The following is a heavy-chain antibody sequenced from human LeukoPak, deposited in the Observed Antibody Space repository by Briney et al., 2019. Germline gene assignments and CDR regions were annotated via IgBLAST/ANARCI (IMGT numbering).Heavy chain of an antibody. Sequence: GGSLRLSCAASGFTFNNYWMHWVRQAPGKGLVWVSRINSDGSRTNYADSVKGRFTISRDNAKKTLYLQMNSLRAEDTAVYSCARSLSGWYNWGQGTLVTVSS. CDR1: GFTFNNYW. J-gene: IGHJ4*02. V-gene: IGHV3-74*01. D-gene: IGHD6-19*01. CDR3: ARSLSGWYN. CDR2: INSDGSRT.